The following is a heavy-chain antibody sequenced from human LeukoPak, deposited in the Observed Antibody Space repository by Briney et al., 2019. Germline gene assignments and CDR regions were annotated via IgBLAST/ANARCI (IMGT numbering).Heavy chain of an antibody. Sequence: PGGSLRLSCAASGFTFSSFVVSWVRQAPGKGLYWVSAITGSGGSTYYADSVKGRFTISRDNSKNTLYLQMNSLRAEDTAVYYCANGKTSDYTQYFQHWGQGTLVTVSS. J-gene: IGHJ1*01. D-gene: IGHD2-2*02. CDR1: GFTFSSFV. CDR3: ANGKTSDYTQYFQH. V-gene: IGHV3-23*01. CDR2: ITGSGGST.